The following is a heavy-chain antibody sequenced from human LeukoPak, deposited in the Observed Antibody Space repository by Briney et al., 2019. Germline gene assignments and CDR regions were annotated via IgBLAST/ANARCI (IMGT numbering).Heavy chain of an antibody. D-gene: IGHD2-15*01. Sequence: GGSLRLSCAASGFTLRSYSMNWVRQAPGKGLEWVSFISSSSSSKYYADSVKGRFTISRDNAKNSLYLQMNSLRADDTAVYCCARVQGGWYYFDYWGQGTLVTVSS. J-gene: IGHJ4*02. CDR1: GFTLRSYS. V-gene: IGHV3-21*01. CDR3: ARVQGGWYYFDY. CDR2: ISSSSSSK.